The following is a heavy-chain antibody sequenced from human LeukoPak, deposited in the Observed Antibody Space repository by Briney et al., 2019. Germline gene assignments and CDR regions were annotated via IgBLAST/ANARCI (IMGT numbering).Heavy chain of an antibody. V-gene: IGHV4-39*01. Sequence: SETLSLTRTVSGASISGSGYYWGWIRQPPGKGLEWIGSIYSNGSTYYNASLQSRVTISIETSKNQISLRLNSVTAADTAMYYCAKSGGYGLIDYWGQGTLVTVSS. D-gene: IGHD1-26*01. CDR3: AKSGGYGLIDY. J-gene: IGHJ4*02. CDR1: GASISGSGYY. CDR2: IYSNGST.